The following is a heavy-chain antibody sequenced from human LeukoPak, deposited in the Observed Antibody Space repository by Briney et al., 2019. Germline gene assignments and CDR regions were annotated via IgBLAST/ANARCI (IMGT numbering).Heavy chain of an antibody. CDR1: GYTFTNYF. CDR3: ARGVDDY. J-gene: IGHJ4*02. CDR2: INPNSCCT. V-gene: IGHV1-2*02. Sequence: ASVKVSCKASGYTFTNYFMHWVRQALGQRLEWMGWINPNSCCTKYAQKIQARVSMARNTSISTAYMELSRLRSDDTAVYFCARGVDDYWGQGTLVTVSS.